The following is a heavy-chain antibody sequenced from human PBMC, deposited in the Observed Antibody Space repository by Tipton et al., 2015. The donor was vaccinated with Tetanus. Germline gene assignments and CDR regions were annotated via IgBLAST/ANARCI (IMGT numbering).Heavy chain of an antibody. CDR3: ARDSSQALIDFWSGFHDQIDY. D-gene: IGHD3-3*01. J-gene: IGHJ4*01. V-gene: IGHV3-33*01. CDR2: IWFDGSQE. Sequence: SLRLSCAASGFTFSSNAMHWVRQAPGKGLEWAAVIWFDGSQEKYADSVKGRFTISRDNSNSTLYLHMSSLRAGDTATYYCARDSSQALIDFWSGFHDQIDYWGHGTLVTVSS. CDR1: GFTFSSNA.